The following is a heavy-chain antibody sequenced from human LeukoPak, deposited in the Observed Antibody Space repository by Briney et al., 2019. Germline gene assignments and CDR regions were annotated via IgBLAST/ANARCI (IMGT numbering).Heavy chain of an antibody. CDR3: ARKVRGIMGTNWFDP. CDR1: GFTFISYW. CDR2: IKQDGSEK. D-gene: IGHD3-10*01. Sequence: PGGSLRLSCAASGFTFISYWMSWVRQAPGKGLEWVANIKQDGSEKYYVDSVKGRFTISRDNAKNSLYLQMNSLRAEDTAVYYCARKVRGIMGTNWFDPWGQGTLVTVSS. V-gene: IGHV3-7*01. J-gene: IGHJ5*02.